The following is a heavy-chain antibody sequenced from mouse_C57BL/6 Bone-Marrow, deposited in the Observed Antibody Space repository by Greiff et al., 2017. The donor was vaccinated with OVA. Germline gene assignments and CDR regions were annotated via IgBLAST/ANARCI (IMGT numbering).Heavy chain of an antibody. CDR2: IWWDDDK. CDR3: ARRGGSYYSNYDAMDY. D-gene: IGHD2-5*01. Sequence: QVTLKVCGPGILQPSQTLSLTCSFSGFSLSTFGMGVGWIRQPSGKGLEWLAYIWWDDDKYYNQALKIRITISKETSKNQVVLKIANVDTADTATYYCARRGGSYYSNYDAMDYWGQGTSVTVS. V-gene: IGHV8-8*01. CDR1: GFSLSTFGMG. J-gene: IGHJ4*01.